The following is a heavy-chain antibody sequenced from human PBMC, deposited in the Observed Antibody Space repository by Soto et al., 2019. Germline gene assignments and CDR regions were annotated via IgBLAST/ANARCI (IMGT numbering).Heavy chain of an antibody. CDR1: GDALSIADYC. D-gene: IGHD5-12*01. V-gene: IGHV4-30-4*08. Sequence: PSETLSLTCTVSGDALSIADYCWSWIRQAPEKGLEWIGYICYSGSTYHNPYLKSRTSMSVDNSKRQFSLTLTSVTAEDTAVYYCAREESGLFDYWAQGSLLTVSS. CDR2: ICYSGST. J-gene: IGHJ4*02. CDR3: AREESGLFDY.